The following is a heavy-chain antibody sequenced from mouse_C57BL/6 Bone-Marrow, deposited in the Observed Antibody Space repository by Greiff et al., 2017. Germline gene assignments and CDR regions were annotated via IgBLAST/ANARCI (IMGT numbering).Heavy chain of an antibody. D-gene: IGHD2-10*01. CDR3: AREGAYYGNYDNYFDY. Sequence: QVQLQQPGAELVKPGASVKLSCKASGYTFTSYWMQWVKQRPGQGLEWIGEIDPSDRYTNYNQKFKGKATLTVDTSSSTAYMQLSSLTSEDSAVYYCAREGAYYGNYDNYFDYWGQGTTLTVSS. CDR2: IDPSDRYT. J-gene: IGHJ2*01. V-gene: IGHV1-50*01. CDR1: GYTFTSYW.